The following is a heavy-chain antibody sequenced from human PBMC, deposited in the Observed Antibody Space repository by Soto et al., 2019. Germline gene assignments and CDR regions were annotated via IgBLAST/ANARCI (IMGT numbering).Heavy chain of an antibody. CDR2: ISGTGTNI. V-gene: IGHV3-48*03. Sequence: GGSLRLSCAASGFTFSTFEMNWVRQAPGKGLEWVSYISGTGTNIFYADSVKGRFIISRDNAKNSLYLQMNSLRVEDTAVYFCARDPGASWFDAWGQGALVTVSS. CDR3: ARDPGASWFDA. CDR1: GFTFSTFE. J-gene: IGHJ5*02.